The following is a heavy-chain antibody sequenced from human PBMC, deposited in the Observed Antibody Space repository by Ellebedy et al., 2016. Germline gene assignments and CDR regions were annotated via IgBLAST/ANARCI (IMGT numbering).Heavy chain of an antibody. CDR3: ARHKTSVNAFDY. CDR2: MYPKGYT. V-gene: IGHV4-4*02. CDR1: GDSIRSSGHW. D-gene: IGHD4-17*01. J-gene: IGHJ4*02. Sequence: SETLSLTXTVYGDSIRSSGHWWCWVRQAPGRGLEWIGEMYPKGYTNYNPSLKSRVTLSIDKTRNQFSLRLTSVTAADTAVYSCARHKTSVNAFDYWGLGTRVTVSS.